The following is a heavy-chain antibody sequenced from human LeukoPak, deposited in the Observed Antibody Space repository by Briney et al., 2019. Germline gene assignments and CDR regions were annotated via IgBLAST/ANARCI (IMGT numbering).Heavy chain of an antibody. V-gene: IGHV6-1*01. J-gene: IGHJ5*02. CDR3: ARLLWFGDPWRFDP. D-gene: IGHD3-10*01. Sequence: SQTLSLTCAISGGSVSSNSAAWNWIRQSPSRGLEWLGRTYYRSKWYNDYAVSVKSRITINPDTSKNQFSLQLNSVTPEDTAVYYCARLLWFGDPWRFDPWGRGTLVTVSS. CDR2: TYYRSKWYN. CDR1: GGSVSSNSAA.